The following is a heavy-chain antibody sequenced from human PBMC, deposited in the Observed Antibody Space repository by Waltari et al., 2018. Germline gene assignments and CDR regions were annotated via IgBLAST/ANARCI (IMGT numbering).Heavy chain of an antibody. Sequence: QVQLVQSGAEVKKPGASVKVSCKASGYTFTGYSMHWVRQAPGQGLEWMGRINPNSGGTNYAQKFQGRVTMTGDTSISTAYMELSRLRSDDTAVYYCARANWNYYNFDYWGQGTLVTVSS. CDR2: INPNSGGT. J-gene: IGHJ4*02. D-gene: IGHD1-7*01. CDR3: ARANWNYYNFDY. CDR1: GYTFTGYS. V-gene: IGHV1-2*06.